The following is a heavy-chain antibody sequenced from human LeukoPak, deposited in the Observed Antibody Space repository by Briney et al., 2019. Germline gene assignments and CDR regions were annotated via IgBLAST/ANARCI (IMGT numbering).Heavy chain of an antibody. D-gene: IGHD2-21*02. J-gene: IGHJ3*02. CDR1: GFTFSSYS. V-gene: IGHV3-21*01. Sequence: GGSLRLSCAAYGFTFSSYSMNWVRQAPGKGLEWVSSISSSSSYIYYADSVEGRYTISRDNAKNSLYLQMNSLRAEDTAVYYCATGDVAFGICGEGEIVSLSS. CDR2: ISSSSSYI. CDR3: ATGDVAFGI.